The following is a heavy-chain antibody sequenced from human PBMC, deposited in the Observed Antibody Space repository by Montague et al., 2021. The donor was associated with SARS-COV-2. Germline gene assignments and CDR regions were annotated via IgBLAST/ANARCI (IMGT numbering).Heavy chain of an antibody. CDR1: GGSISGYY. CDR3: ETHRQHHDH. V-gene: IGHV4-59*08. J-gene: IGHJ4*02. D-gene: IGHD6-13*01. CDR2: VFYNGDT. Sequence: SETLSLTCTVSGGSISGYYWTWIRQPPGKGLEWMGYVFYNGDTNYNPSPKSRVSISVETSKNQFSLKLIAATAADTAVYFCETHRQHHDHWGQGAMVAVSS.